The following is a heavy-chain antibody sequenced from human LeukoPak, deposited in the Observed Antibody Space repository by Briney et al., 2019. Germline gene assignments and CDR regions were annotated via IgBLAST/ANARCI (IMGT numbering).Heavy chain of an antibody. D-gene: IGHD3-16*01. Sequence: GGSLTRYCEASRFSFNNYRMHWLRQAPGQGLVGVVLIWYEGGNKYYADSVKGRFTISRDNSQNMLFLQMNSLSIEDTAVYFCAGGDERNKNLDYWGQGTLVTVSS. CDR1: RFSFNNYR. CDR2: IWYEGGNK. J-gene: IGHJ4*02. CDR3: AGGDERNKNLDY. V-gene: IGHV3-33*01.